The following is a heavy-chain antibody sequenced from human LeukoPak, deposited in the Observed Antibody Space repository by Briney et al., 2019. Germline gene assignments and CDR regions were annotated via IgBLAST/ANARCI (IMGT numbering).Heavy chain of an antibody. D-gene: IGHD6-6*01. CDR3: ARGKQYSSPNWFDP. J-gene: IGHJ5*02. CDR2: INPNSGGT. V-gene: IGHV1-2*02. Sequence: GASVKVSCKASGYTFTGYYMHWARQAPGQGLEWMGWINPNSGGTNYAQKFQGRVTMTRDTSISTAYMELSRLRSDDTAVYYCARGKQYSSPNWFDPWGQGTLVTVSS. CDR1: GYTFTGYY.